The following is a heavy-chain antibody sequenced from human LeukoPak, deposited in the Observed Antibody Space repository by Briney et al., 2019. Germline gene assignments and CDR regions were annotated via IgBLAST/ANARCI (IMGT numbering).Heavy chain of an antibody. Sequence: SETLSLTCAVYGGSFSSYYWSWIRQPPGKGLEWIGYIYYSGSTNYNPSLKSRVTISVDTSKNQFSLKLSSVTAADTAVYYCARAFRGIFGVFEAFDIWGQGTMVTVSS. D-gene: IGHD3-3*01. J-gene: IGHJ3*02. CDR1: GGSFSSYY. CDR3: ARAFRGIFGVFEAFDI. CDR2: IYYSGST. V-gene: IGHV4-59*01.